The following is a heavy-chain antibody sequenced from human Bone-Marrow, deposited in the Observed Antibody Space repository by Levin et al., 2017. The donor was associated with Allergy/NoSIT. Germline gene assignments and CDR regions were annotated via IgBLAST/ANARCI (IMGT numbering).Heavy chain of an antibody. J-gene: IGHJ4*02. CDR2: ITGSGDNT. D-gene: IGHD3-3*01. Sequence: GGSLRLSCSASGFASGFSFRNYAMSWVRQSPGKGLEWVSAITGSGDNTYYADSVRGRFTISRDNSNNTLYLQMNGLRAEDTAIYYCAKDGYDFWSEYYNYWGQGTLVTVSS. V-gene: IGHV3-23*01. CDR3: AKDGYDFWSEYYNY. CDR1: GFASGFSFRNYA.